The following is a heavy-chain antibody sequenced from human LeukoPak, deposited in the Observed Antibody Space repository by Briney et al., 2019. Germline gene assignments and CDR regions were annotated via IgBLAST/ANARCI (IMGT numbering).Heavy chain of an antibody. CDR3: AHSHPNLGYCTSTSCYNWFDP. CDR2: IYWDDDK. J-gene: IGHJ5*02. D-gene: IGHD2-2*01. Sequence: SGPTLVNPTQTLTLTCTFSGFSLRKNGVGVGWIRQPPGKALEWLALIYWDDDKHCSPSLKSRLTITKDTSKNQVVLTMTNMDPVDTATYYRAHSHPNLGYCTSTSCYNWFDPWGQGTLVTVSS. V-gene: IGHV2-5*02. CDR1: GFSLRKNGVG.